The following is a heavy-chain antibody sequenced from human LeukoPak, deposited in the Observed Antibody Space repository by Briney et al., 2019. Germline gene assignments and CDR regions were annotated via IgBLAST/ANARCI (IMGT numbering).Heavy chain of an antibody. CDR1: GGTFSSYA. Sequence: SVKVSCKASGGTFSSYAISWVRQAPGQRLEWMGGIIPIFGTANYAQKFQGRVTITTDESTSTAYMELSSLRSEDTAVYYCARGRAIPNGHYYYYYMDVWGKGTTVTVSS. V-gene: IGHV1-69*05. J-gene: IGHJ6*03. D-gene: IGHD2-8*01. CDR3: ARGRAIPNGHYYYYYMDV. CDR2: IIPIFGTA.